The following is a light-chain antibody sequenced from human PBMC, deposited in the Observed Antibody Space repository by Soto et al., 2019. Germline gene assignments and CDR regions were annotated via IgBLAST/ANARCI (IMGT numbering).Light chain of an antibody. CDR1: QSVSSSY. CDR3: QQYGSSPRT. J-gene: IGKJ1*01. V-gene: IGKV3-20*01. CDR2: GAS. Sequence: EIVLTQSPGTLSLSPGERATLSCRASQSVSSSYLAWYQQKPGQAPRLLIYGASSRATGIPDRFSGSGSGTDFTLTSSRLEPEDFALYYCQQYGSSPRTFGQGTKAEIK.